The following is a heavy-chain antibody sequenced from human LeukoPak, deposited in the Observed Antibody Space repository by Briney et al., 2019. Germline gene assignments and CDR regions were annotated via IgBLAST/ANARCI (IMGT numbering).Heavy chain of an antibody. V-gene: IGHV3-23*01. J-gene: IGHJ4*02. CDR1: GLTFSSYG. CDR2: ISTTGGTT. D-gene: IGHD2-15*01. CDR3: AKERPTRRYCSGGSCYSRYFDY. Sequence: PGGTLRLSCAASGLTFSSYGMSWVRQAPGRGLEWVSAISTTGGTTYYADSVRGRFTISRDISKNTLYLQMNSLRAEDTAVYYCAKERPTRRYCSGGSCYSRYFDYWGQGTRVTVSS.